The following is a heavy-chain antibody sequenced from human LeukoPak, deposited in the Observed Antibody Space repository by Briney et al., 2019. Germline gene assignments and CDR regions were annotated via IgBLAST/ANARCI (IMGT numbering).Heavy chain of an antibody. V-gene: IGHV3-15*01. CDR3: TTDRDY. CDR1: GFTFSNAC. Sequence: AGGSLRLSCAASGFTFSNACMSWVRQAPGKGLEWVGRIKSKTDGWTTDYAAPVKGRFTISRDDSKNTLYLQMNSMKTEDTAVYYCTTDRDYWGQGTLVTVSS. J-gene: IGHJ4*02. CDR2: IKSKTDGWTT.